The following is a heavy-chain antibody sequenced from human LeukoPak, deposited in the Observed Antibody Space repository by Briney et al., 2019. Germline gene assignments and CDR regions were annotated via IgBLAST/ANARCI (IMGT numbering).Heavy chain of an antibody. Sequence: GRSLRLSCAASGFTFSSYCMHWVRQAPGKGLEWVAVISYDGSNKYYADSVKGRFTISRDNSKNTLYLQMNSLRAEDTAVYYCAKALDIVATNYFDYWGQGTLVTVSS. J-gene: IGHJ4*02. D-gene: IGHD5-12*01. V-gene: IGHV3-30*18. CDR1: GFTFSSYC. CDR3: AKALDIVATNYFDY. CDR2: ISYDGSNK.